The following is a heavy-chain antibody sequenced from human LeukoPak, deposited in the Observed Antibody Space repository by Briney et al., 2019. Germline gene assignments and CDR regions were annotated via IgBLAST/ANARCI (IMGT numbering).Heavy chain of an antibody. CDR2: ISTKNGNT. D-gene: IGHD4-17*01. CDR1: GYTFTNFG. CDR3: ARYNTVTTGGVY. Sequence: ASVKVSCKASGYTFTNFGISWVRQAPGQGLEWMGWISTKNGNTNYAQNLQGRVTMTTDTSTSTAYMELRSLRSDDTAVYYCARYNTVTTGGVYWGQGTLVTVSS. V-gene: IGHV1-18*01. J-gene: IGHJ4*02.